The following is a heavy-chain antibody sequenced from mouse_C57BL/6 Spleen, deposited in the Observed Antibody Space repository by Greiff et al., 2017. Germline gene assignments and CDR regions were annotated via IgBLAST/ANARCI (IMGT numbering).Heavy chain of an antibody. V-gene: IGHV10-1*01. CDR3: VRRAYYYGSSLYYYAMDY. D-gene: IGHD1-1*01. CDR1: GFSFNTYA. J-gene: IGHJ4*01. CDR2: IRSKSNNYAT. Sequence: EVNVVESGGGLVQPKGSLKLSCAASGFSFNTYAMNWVRQAPGTGLEWVARIRSKSNNYATYYADSVKDRFTISRDDSESMLYLQMNNLKTEDTAMYYCVRRAYYYGSSLYYYAMDYWGQGTSVTVSS.